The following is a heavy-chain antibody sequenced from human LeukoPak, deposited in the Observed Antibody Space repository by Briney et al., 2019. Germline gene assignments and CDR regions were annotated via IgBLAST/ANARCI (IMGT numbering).Heavy chain of an antibody. CDR2: IIPIFGTA. D-gene: IGHD3-22*01. Sequence: SVKVSCRASGGTFSSYAISWVRQAPGQGLEWMGGIIPIFGTANYAQKFQGRVTITADESTSTAYMELSSLRSEDTAVYYCARGRDYYDSSYYFDYWGQGTLVTVSS. J-gene: IGHJ4*02. CDR1: GGTFSSYA. CDR3: ARGRDYYDSSYYFDY. V-gene: IGHV1-69*13.